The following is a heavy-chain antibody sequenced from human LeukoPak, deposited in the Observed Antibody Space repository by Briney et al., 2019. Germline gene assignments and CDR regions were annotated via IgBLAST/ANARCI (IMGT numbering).Heavy chain of an antibody. D-gene: IGHD4-11*01. CDR1: GFTVSSSY. Sequence: GGSLRLSCAASGFTVSSSYMSWVRQAPGKGLEWVSVIYSGGSTYYADSVKGRFTISRDNSKNTLYLQMNSLRAEDTAVYYCARDREGTTVTIGAFDIWGQGTMVTVSS. V-gene: IGHV3-53*01. CDR3: ARDREGTTVTIGAFDI. J-gene: IGHJ3*02. CDR2: IYSGGST.